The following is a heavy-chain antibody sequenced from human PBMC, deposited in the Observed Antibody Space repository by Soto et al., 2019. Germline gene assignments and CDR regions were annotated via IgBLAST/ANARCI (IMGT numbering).Heavy chain of an antibody. Sequence: GGSLRLSCAASGFTFGSYSMNWVRQAPGKGLEWVSSISSSSSYIYYADSVKGRFTISRDNAKNSLYLQMNSLRAEDTAVYYCASGGLRFLEWLPNYYYGMDVWGQGTTVTVSS. CDR2: ISSSSSYI. D-gene: IGHD3-3*01. CDR3: ASGGLRFLEWLPNYYYGMDV. V-gene: IGHV3-21*01. CDR1: GFTFGSYS. J-gene: IGHJ6*02.